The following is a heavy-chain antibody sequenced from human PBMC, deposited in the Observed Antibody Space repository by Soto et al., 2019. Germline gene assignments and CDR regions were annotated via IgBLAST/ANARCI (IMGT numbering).Heavy chain of an antibody. CDR3: AREDSGGSSRFDY. CDR1: GGTFSSYT. CDR2: IIPILGIA. Sequence: SVKVSCKASGGTFSSYTISWVRQAPGQGLEWMGRIIPILGIANYAQKFQGRVTITADKSTSTAYMELSSLRSEDTAVYYCAREDSGGSSRFDYWGQGTLVTVSS. D-gene: IGHD2-15*01. J-gene: IGHJ4*02. V-gene: IGHV1-69*04.